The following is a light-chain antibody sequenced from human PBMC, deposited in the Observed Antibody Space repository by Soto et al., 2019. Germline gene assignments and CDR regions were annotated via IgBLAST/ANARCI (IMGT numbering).Light chain of an antibody. V-gene: IGKV3-15*01. Sequence: EIVFTQAPGTLSLSPGERATPSCRASQIVSSTYLAWFQQKPGQAPRLLIYGISTRATGIPARFSGSGSGTEFSLTISSLQSEDFAVYYCQQYSKWPITFGQGTRLEIK. CDR3: QQYSKWPIT. CDR1: QIVSSTY. J-gene: IGKJ5*01. CDR2: GIS.